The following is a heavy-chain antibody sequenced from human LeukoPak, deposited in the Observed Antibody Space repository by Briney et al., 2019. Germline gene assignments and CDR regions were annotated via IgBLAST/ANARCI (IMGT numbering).Heavy chain of an antibody. D-gene: IGHD3-22*01. CDR1: GFTFSSYS. Sequence: GGSLRLSCAASGFTFSSYSMNWVRQAPGKGLEWVSSISSSSSYIYYADSVKGRFTISRGNAKNSLYLQMNSLRAEDTAVYYCARTLAYYYDSSGLDAFDIWGQGTMVTVSS. V-gene: IGHV3-21*01. CDR3: ARTLAYYYDSSGLDAFDI. CDR2: ISSSSSYI. J-gene: IGHJ3*02.